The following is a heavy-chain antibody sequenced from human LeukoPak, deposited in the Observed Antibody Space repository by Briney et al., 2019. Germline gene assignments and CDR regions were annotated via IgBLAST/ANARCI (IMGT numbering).Heavy chain of an antibody. D-gene: IGHD4-11*01. J-gene: IGHJ5*02. Sequence: TGGSLRLSCATSGFTFSHYGTHWVRQAPGKGLEGVAVIWSDGSNRYYGDPVKGRFTISRDNFQSTVYLQMNSVRAEETAVYCCAKDAQRGFDYSNSLDGWGQGTLVSVSS. V-gene: IGHV3-33*06. CDR1: GFTFSHYG. CDR2: IWSDGSNR. CDR3: AKDAQRGFDYSNSLDG.